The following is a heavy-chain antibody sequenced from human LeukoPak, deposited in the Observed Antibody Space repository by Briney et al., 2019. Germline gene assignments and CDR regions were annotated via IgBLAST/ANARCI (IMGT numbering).Heavy chain of an antibody. V-gene: IGHV3-33*01. CDR1: VFTFSSYI. CDR3: ARDGYCSSTGCSAYFCDS. D-gene: IGHD2-2*03. CDR2: IWHMGSNK. J-gene: IGHJ4*02. Sequence: VGSLRLSCAASVFTFSSYITHWVRQAPDKGLWWVSVIWHMGSNKYSAHSVKGRFTISGDNSKNTLYLQLNSLRPEDTALYYCARDGYCSSTGCSAYFCDSWAQGTLVSVSS.